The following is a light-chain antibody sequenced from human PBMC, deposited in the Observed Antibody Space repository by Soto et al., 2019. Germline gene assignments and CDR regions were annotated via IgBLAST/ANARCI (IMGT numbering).Light chain of an antibody. CDR3: GSYGGSNMV. CDR2: EVA. V-gene: IGLV2-8*01. Sequence: QSALTQPPSVSGSPGQSVTISCTGTSTDVGGYNYVDWYQQHPGKAPKLMIYEVAKRPSGVPDRFSGSKSANTASLTVSGLQAEDEDDYYCGSYGGSNMVFGGGTKVTVL. CDR1: STDVGGYNY. J-gene: IGLJ2*01.